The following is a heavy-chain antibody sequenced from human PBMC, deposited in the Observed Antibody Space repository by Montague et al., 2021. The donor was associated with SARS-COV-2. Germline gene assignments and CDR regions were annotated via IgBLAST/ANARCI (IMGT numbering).Heavy chain of an antibody. J-gene: IGHJ6*02. Sequence: SLRLSCVASGFTFNYYVMSLFRQAPGKGLEWVAVISYDGSNKYYADSVKGRFTISRDNSKNTLYLQMNSLRAEDTAVYYCARELADYDMDVWGQGTTVTVSS. V-gene: IGHV3-30-3*01. CDR3: ARELADYDMDV. CDR2: ISYDGSNK. CDR1: GFTFNYYV.